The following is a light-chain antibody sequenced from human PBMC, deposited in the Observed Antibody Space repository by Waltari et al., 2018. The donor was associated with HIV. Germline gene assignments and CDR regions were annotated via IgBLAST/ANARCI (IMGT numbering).Light chain of an antibody. V-gene: IGLV2-11*01. CDR2: DLT. CDR1: SSDVGGYTY. Sequence: QSALTQPRSVSGSPGQSVTLSCTGTSSDVGGYTYVSWYQQLPGKAPKLMIYDLTERPSGVPDRFSGSKSGNTASLTISGLQAEDEADYYCCSFAGSYTWLFGGGTKLTVL. J-gene: IGLJ2*01. CDR3: CSFAGSYTWL.